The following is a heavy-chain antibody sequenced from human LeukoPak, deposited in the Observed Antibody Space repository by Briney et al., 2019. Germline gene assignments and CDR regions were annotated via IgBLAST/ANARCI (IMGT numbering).Heavy chain of an antibody. CDR2: IYYSGST. D-gene: IGHD3-9*01. Sequence: SETLSLTCTVFGGSISSYYWSWIRQPPGKGLEWLGYIYYSGSTNYNPSLKSRVTISVDTSKNQFSLKLSSVTAADTAVYYCARGMYDILTGYYNGIDYWGQGTLVTVSS. V-gene: IGHV4-59*01. CDR3: ARGMYDILTGYYNGIDY. J-gene: IGHJ4*02. CDR1: GGSISSYY.